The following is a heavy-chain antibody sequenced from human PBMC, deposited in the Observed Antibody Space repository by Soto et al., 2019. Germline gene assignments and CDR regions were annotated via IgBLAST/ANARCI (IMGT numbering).Heavy chain of an antibody. CDR2: INPSGGST. V-gene: IGHV1-46*03. Sequence: QVQLVQSGAEVKKPGASVKVSCKASGYTFTSYYMHWVRQAPGQGLEWMGIINPSGGSTTYAQQFQGRVTMTRDTCTRTVYIEISSLRSEDAAVYYCARDWYSSSWYRRYAFDIWGQGTMVTVCS. CDR1: GYTFTSYY. J-gene: IGHJ3*02. D-gene: IGHD6-13*01. CDR3: ARDWYSSSWYRRYAFDI.